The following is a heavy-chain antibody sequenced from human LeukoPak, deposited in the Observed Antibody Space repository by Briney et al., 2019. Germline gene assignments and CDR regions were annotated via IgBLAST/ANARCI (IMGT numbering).Heavy chain of an antibody. D-gene: IGHD2-21*02. Sequence: GALRLSCSASGVTFSSYVMDWGRQPPGGGLEGGAVILYDGSNKDYADSCKGRFTISRDNYKKTLYLQMNSLRADDTAVYHCATPYCGGDCYRPDSYYYGMDVWGQGTPVTVSS. J-gene: IGHJ6*02. CDR1: GVTFSSYV. CDR2: ILYDGSNK. CDR3: ATPYCGGDCYRPDSYYYGMDV. V-gene: IGHV3-30*03.